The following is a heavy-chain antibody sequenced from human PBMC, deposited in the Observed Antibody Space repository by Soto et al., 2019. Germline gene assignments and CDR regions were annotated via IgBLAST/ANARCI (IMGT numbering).Heavy chain of an antibody. D-gene: IGHD2-2*01. CDR1: GYVFTGFY. V-gene: IGHV1-2*02. J-gene: IGHJ6*02. Sequence: ASVKVSCKASGYVFTGFYLHWVRQAPGQGLEWMGWIFPNSGATNYAQKFQGRVTLTRDTSLSTGYMELSRLRSDDTAVYYCAAASLLYCSSTSCSRTPYYYGMDVWGQGTTVTVSS. CDR3: AAASLLYCSSTSCSRTPYYYGMDV. CDR2: IFPNSGAT.